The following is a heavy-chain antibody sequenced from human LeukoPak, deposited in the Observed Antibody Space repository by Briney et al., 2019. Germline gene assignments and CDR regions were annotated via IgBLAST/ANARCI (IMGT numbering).Heavy chain of an antibody. CDR1: GFTFSSYA. CDR3: AREEGTVTDHDAFDI. D-gene: IGHD4-17*01. J-gene: IGHJ3*02. CDR2: ISYDGSNK. V-gene: IGHV3-30-3*01. Sequence: GRSLRLSCAASGFTFSSYAMHWVRQAPGKGLEWVAVISYDGSNKYYADSVKGRFTISRDNSKNTLYLQMNSLRAVDTAVYYCAREEGTVTDHDAFDIWGQGTMVTVSS.